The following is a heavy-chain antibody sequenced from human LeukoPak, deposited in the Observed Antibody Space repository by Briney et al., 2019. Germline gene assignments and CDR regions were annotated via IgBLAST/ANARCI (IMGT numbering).Heavy chain of an antibody. CDR3: LRALAPTVGQWHFDS. V-gene: IGHV3-49*04. J-gene: IGHJ4*01. CDR2: ITTKPYAETA. CDR1: GFTLANYP. Sequence: AGGSLRLSCTAAGFTLANYPMSWDRQAPRKGLEWLVFITTKPYAETAHYAASVEGRFTISRDDSNSVAYLQMNFLRADDTGVYHCLRALAPTVGQWHFDSSGHGAMVTVSS. D-gene: IGHD2-8*01.